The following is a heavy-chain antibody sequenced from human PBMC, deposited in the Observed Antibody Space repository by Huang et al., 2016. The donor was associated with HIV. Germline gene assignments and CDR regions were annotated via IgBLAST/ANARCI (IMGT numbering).Heavy chain of an antibody. Sequence: QVQLVQSGAEVKNPGASVRVSCKASGYTFTDSNINWVRKASGQGRGWKGWINPKRGGTIYAQRFQGRVTMTGDTTISTVHMDLRRIQSDDTAVYFCARDWSFGSSTSPADWGQGTLVTVSS. CDR1: GYTFTDSN. CDR3: ARDWSFGSSTSPAD. CDR2: INPKRGGT. V-gene: IGHV1-2*02. D-gene: IGHD6-6*01. J-gene: IGHJ4*02.